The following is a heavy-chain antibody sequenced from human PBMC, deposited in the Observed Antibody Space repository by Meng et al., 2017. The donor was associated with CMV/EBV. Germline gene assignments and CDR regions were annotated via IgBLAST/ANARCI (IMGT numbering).Heavy chain of an antibody. CDR1: GGSISSYY. V-gene: IGHV4-59*01. Sequence: GSLRLSCTVSGGSISSYYWSWIRQPPGKGLEWIGYIYYSGSTNYNPSLKSRVTISVDTSKNQFSLKLSSVTAADTAVYYCARLGKNYYGVDVWGQGTTVTVSS. CDR2: IYYSGST. J-gene: IGHJ6*02. CDR3: ARLGKNYYGVDV.